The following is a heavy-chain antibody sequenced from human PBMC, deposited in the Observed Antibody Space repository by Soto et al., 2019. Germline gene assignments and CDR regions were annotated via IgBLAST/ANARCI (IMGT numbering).Heavy chain of an antibody. V-gene: IGHV4-59*01. CDR1: GGSISSYS. Sequence: XESLPRPCTVSGGSISSYSWSWIRQPPGKGLEWIGYIYYSGSTNYNPSLKSRVTISVDTSKNQFSLKLSSVTAEDTAVYYCARDRITIFGVVILHDAFDIWGQGTMVTLSS. CDR2: IYYSGST. J-gene: IGHJ3*02. CDR3: ARDRITIFGVVILHDAFDI. D-gene: IGHD3-3*01.